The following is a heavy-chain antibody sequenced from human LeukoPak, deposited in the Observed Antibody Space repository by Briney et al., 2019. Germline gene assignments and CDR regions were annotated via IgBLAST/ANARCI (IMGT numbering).Heavy chain of an antibody. CDR3: ARAGFHSSGWSLRGDAFDI. CDR1: GFTFSSYG. V-gene: IGHV3-30*03. CDR2: ISYDGSNK. J-gene: IGHJ3*02. D-gene: IGHD6-19*01. Sequence: GGSLRLSCAASGFTFSSYGMHWVRQAPGKGLEWVAVISYDGSNKYYADSVKGRFTISRDNSKNTLYLQMNSLRAEDTAVYYCARAGFHSSGWSLRGDAFDIWGQGTMVTVSS.